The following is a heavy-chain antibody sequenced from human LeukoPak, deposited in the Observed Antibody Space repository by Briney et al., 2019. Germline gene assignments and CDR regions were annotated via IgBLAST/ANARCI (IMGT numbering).Heavy chain of an antibody. CDR3: ARAYDFWSGAGWFDP. CDR2: ISAYNGNT. CDR1: GYTFTSYG. V-gene: IGHV1-18*01. D-gene: IGHD3-3*01. Sequence: ASVKVSCKASGYTFTSYGISWVRQAHGQGLEWMGWISAYNGNTNYAQKLQGRVTMTTDTSTSTAYMELRSLRSDDTAVYYCARAYDFWSGAGWFDPWGQGTLVTVSS. J-gene: IGHJ5*02.